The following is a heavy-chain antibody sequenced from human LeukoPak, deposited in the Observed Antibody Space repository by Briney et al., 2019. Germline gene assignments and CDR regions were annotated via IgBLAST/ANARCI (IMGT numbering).Heavy chain of an antibody. CDR2: IIPIFGTA. D-gene: IGHD6-13*01. CDR1: GGTFSSYA. J-gene: IGHJ6*02. V-gene: IGHV1-69*06. CDR3: ARRGREGIAGNYYGMDV. Sequence: ASVKVSCKASGGTFSSYAISWVRQAPGQGLEWMGGIIPIFGTANYAQKFQGRVTITADKSTSTAYMELSSLRSEDTAVYYCARRGREGIAGNYYGMDVWGQGTTVTVSS.